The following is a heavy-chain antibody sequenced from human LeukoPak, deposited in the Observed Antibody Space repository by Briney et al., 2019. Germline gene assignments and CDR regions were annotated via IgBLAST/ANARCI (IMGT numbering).Heavy chain of an antibody. J-gene: IGHJ4*02. V-gene: IGHV3-7*03. CDR2: IKEDGSEK. CDR3: ARDRGWLVSDY. CDR1: GFTFSSYA. Sequence: GGSLRLSCAASGFTFSSYAMSWVRQAPGKGLEWLGNIKEDGSEKYYVDFVKGRFTISRDNAKNSLSLQMNSLRAEDTAVYYCARDRGWLVSDYWGQGTLVTVSS. D-gene: IGHD6-19*01.